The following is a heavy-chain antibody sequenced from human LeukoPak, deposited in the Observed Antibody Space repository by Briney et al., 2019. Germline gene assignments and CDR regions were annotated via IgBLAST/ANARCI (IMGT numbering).Heavy chain of an antibody. J-gene: IGHJ4*02. CDR3: ARCHDTSGYYQQFDY. D-gene: IGHD3-22*01. Sequence: PSETLSLTCTVSGASIISHYWSWIRQPPGKGLEWIGYIYNSGSTNYNPSLKSRVTISVDTSKTQFSLKLTSVTAADTAVYYCARCHDTSGYYQQFDYWGQGTLVSVSS. V-gene: IGHV4-59*11. CDR2: IYNSGST. CDR1: GASIISHY.